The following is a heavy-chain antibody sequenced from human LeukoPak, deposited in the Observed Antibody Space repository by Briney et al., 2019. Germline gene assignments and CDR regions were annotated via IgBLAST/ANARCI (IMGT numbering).Heavy chain of an antibody. CDR3: TADEYYYDSSGYHHDY. J-gene: IGHJ4*02. V-gene: IGHV3-15*01. CDR2: IKSKTDGGTT. D-gene: IGHD3-22*01. CDR1: GFTFSNAW. Sequence: PGGSLRLSCAASGFTFSNAWMSWVRQAPGKGLEWVGRIKSKTDGGTTDYAAPVKGRFSISRDDSKNTLYLQMNSLKTEDTAVYYCTADEYYYDSSGYHHDYWGQGTLVTVSS.